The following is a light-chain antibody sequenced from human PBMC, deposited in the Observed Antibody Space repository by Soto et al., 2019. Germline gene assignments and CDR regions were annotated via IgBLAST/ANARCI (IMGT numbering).Light chain of an antibody. Sequence: DIQMTQSPSSLSASIGDRVTITCRASQSITTYLNWYQQKPGKAPKLLIYAASSLQSGVPSRFSGSGSGTDFTLTISSLQPEDSATYYCQQSYHTPSSLTVGGGTKVEIE. V-gene: IGKV1-39*01. CDR2: AAS. CDR1: QSITTY. CDR3: QQSYHTPSSLT. J-gene: IGKJ4*01.